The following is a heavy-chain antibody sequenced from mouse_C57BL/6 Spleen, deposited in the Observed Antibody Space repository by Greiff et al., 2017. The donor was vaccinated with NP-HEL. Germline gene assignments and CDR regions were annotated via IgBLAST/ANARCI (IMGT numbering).Heavy chain of an antibody. CDR2: ISNGGGST. D-gene: IGHD1-1*01. J-gene: IGHJ1*03. CDR3: ARQPSYYGSSYWYFDV. Sequence: EVKLMESGGGLVQPGGSLKLSCAASGFTFSDYYMYWVRQTPEKRLEWVAYISNGGGSTYYPDTVKGRFTISRDNAKNTLYLQMSRLKSEDTAMYYCARQPSYYGSSYWYFDVWGTGTTVTVSS. CDR1: GFTFSDYY. V-gene: IGHV5-12*01.